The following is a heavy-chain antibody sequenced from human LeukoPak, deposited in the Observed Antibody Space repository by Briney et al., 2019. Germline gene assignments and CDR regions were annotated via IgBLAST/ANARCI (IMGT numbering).Heavy chain of an antibody. CDR1: GGTFSSYA. CDR2: IIPIFGTA. CDR3: AREVLERLPERSYWYFDL. V-gene: IGHV1-69*13. D-gene: IGHD1-1*01. Sequence: EASVTVSCKASGGTFSSYAISWVRQAPGQGLEWMGGIIPIFGTANYAQKFQGRVTITADESTSTAYMELSSLRSEDTAVYYCAREVLERLPERSYWYFDLWGRGTLVTVSS. J-gene: IGHJ2*01.